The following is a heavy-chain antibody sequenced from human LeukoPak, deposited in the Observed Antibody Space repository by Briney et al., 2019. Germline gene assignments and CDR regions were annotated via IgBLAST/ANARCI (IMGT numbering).Heavy chain of an antibody. V-gene: IGHV4-34*01. CDR1: GGSFSGYY. CDR2: INHSGST. D-gene: IGHD5-18*01. CDR3: ARGDRSYGYVY. J-gene: IGHJ4*02. Sequence: PSETLSLTCAVYGGSFSGYYWSWIRQPPGKGLEWIGEINHSGSTNYNPSLKSRVTISVDTSKNQFSLKLSSVTAADTAVYYCARGDRSYGYVYWGQGTLVTVSS.